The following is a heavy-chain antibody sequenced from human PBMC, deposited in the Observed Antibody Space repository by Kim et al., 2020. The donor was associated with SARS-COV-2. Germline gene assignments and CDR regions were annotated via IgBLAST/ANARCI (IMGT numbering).Heavy chain of an antibody. CDR3: ATSGSYFPLGY. V-gene: IGHV1-46*01. D-gene: IGHD1-26*01. J-gene: IGHJ4*02. CDR2: T. Sequence: TSYAQKFQGRVTMTRDTSTSTVYMELSSLRSEDTAVYYCATSGSYFPLGYWGQGTLVTVSS.